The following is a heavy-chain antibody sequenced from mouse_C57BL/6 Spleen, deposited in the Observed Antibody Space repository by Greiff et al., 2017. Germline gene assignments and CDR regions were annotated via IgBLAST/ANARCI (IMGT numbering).Heavy chain of an antibody. CDR3: ERAGNYCECDESYALDY. D-gene: IGHD1-1*01. V-gene: IGHV1-82*01. Sequence: LVESGPELVKPGASVKISCKASGYAFSSSWMNWVKQRPGKGLEWIGQIFPGDGDTNYNGKFKGKATLTADKSSSTAYMQLSSLTSEDSAVNFWERAGNYCECDESYALDYWGQGTSVTVSS. J-gene: IGHJ4*01. CDR1: GYAFSSSW. CDR2: IFPGDGDT.